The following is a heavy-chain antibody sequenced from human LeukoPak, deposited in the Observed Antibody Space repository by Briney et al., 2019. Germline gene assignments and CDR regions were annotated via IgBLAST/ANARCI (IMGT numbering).Heavy chain of an antibody. V-gene: IGHV4-34*01. D-gene: IGHD2-2*01. CDR1: GGSFSGYY. J-gene: IGHJ5*02. CDR3: ARGSGYCSSTSCHPGSFDP. Sequence: SETLSLTCAVYGGSFSGYYWSWNRQPPGKGLEWIGEINHSGSTNYNPSLKSRVTISVDTSKNQFSLKLSSVTAADTAVYYCARGSGYCSSTSCHPGSFDPWGQGTLVTVSS. CDR2: INHSGST.